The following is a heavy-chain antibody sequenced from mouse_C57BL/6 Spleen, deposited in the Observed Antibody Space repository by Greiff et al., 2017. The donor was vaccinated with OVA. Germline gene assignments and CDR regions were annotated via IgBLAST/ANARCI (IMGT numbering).Heavy chain of an antibody. J-gene: IGHJ2*01. CDR2: INPNNGGT. CDR3: ARGGTTGVAKGGYYFDY. Sequence: EVQLQQSGPELVKPGASVKISCKASGYTFTDYYMNWVKQSPGKSLEWIGDINPNNGGTSYNQKFKGKATLTVDKSSSTAYMELRSLTSEDSAVYYCARGGTTGVAKGGYYFDYWGQGTTLTVSA. D-gene: IGHD1-1*01. V-gene: IGHV1-26*01. CDR1: GYTFTDYY.